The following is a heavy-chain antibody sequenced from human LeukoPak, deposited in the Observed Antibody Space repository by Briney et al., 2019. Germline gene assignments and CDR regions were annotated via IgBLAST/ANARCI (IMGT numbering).Heavy chain of an antibody. CDR3: ARVDYGDYSKDFDY. Sequence: PETLSLTCAVYGESFSGYYWSWIRQSPGKGLEWIGEINHSGRTNYNPSLKSRVTISVDTPKNQFSLELRSVTAADTAVYFCARVDYGDYSKDFDYWGQGTLVTVSS. V-gene: IGHV4-34*01. CDR2: INHSGRT. D-gene: IGHD4-17*01. CDR1: GESFSGYY. J-gene: IGHJ4*02.